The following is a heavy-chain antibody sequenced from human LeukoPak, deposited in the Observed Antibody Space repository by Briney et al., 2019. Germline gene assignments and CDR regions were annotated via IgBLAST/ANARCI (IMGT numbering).Heavy chain of an antibody. J-gene: IGHJ4*02. V-gene: IGHV1-69*05. CDR2: IIPIFGTA. CDR3: ARQAFWSGYYPY. Sequence: SVKVSCKASGGTFSSYAISWVRQAPGQGLEWMGRIIPIFGTANYAQKFQGRVTITTDESTSTAYMELSSLRSEDTAVYYCARQAFWSGYYPYWGQGTLVTVSS. CDR1: GGTFSSYA. D-gene: IGHD3-3*01.